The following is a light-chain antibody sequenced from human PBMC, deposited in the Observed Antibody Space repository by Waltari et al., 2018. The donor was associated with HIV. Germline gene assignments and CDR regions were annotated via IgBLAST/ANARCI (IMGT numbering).Light chain of an antibody. CDR3: LLYMASGRV. Sequence: QPVVTQEPSFSVSPGGTITATCGLSSGSVSSAYYPSWYQQTTGQPPHTLIYSTDTRSSGVPDRFSGSSVGNKAALTITGAQSEDESDYYCLLYMASGRVFGGGTRLTVL. CDR2: STD. J-gene: IGLJ3*02. V-gene: IGLV8-61*01. CDR1: SGSVSSAYY.